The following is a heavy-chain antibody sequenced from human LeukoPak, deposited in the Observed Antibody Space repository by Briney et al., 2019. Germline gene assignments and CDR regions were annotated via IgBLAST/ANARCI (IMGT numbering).Heavy chain of an antibody. Sequence: SETLSLTCTVSGGSISSGGYYWGWIRQYPGKGLEWIGYIYYSGSTYYNPSLKSRVTISVDPPKSQFSLKLSSVTAADTAVYYCARSQSFGVVIGLYYYGMDVWGQGTTVTVSS. CDR2: IYYSGST. J-gene: IGHJ6*02. V-gene: IGHV4-31*03. CDR3: ARSQSFGVVIGLYYYGMDV. D-gene: IGHD3-3*01. CDR1: GGSISSGGYY.